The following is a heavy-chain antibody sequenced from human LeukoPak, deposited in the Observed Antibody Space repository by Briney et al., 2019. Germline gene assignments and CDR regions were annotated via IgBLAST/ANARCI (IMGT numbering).Heavy chain of an antibody. CDR2: ISANGANT. J-gene: IGHJ4*02. V-gene: IGHV3-23*01. D-gene: IGHD5-18*01. CDR1: GFTYNSHA. Sequence: GGSLRLSCVASGFTYNSHAMSWVRQAPGKGLEWVSGISANGANTYYTDSVRGRFTISRDNSKNTVYLQMSSLSAEDTAIYYCAKDQGFSYYYLDYWGQGILVTVSS. CDR3: AKDQGFSYYYLDY.